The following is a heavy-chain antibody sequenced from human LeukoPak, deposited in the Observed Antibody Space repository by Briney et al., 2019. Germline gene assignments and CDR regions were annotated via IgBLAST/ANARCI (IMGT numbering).Heavy chain of an antibody. D-gene: IGHD5-24*01. J-gene: IGHJ4*02. CDR2: IRGNGGNT. Sequence: RGSLRLSCAASGFTFSSYAMSWVRQAPGKGLEWVSLIRGNGGNTYYADSVKGRFTISRDNSMNTLYLQMNRLRAEDTAVYYCAKSRGWLQIWDYWGQGTLVTVSS. V-gene: IGHV3-23*01. CDR3: AKSRGWLQIWDY. CDR1: GFTFSSYA.